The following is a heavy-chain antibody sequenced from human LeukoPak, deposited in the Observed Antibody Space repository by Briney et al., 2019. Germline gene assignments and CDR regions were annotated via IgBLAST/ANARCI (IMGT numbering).Heavy chain of an antibody. D-gene: IGHD2-21*02. CDR2: ISAYNGNT. CDR3: ARVGVVVTAASAFDI. CDR1: GYTFTSYG. V-gene: IGHV1-18*01. Sequence: GASVKVSCKASGYTFTSYGISWVRQAPGQGLKWMGWISAYNGNTNYAQKLQGRVTMTTDTSTSTAYMELRSLRSDDTAVYYCARVGVVVTAASAFDIWGQGTMVTVSS. J-gene: IGHJ3*02.